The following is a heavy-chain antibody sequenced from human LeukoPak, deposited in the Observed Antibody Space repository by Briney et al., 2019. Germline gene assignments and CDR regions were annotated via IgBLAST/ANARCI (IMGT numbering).Heavy chain of an antibody. CDR1: GFTFSSNY. CDR3: ARVEGDYTPNRFDP. D-gene: IGHD4-11*01. V-gene: IGHV3-53*01. J-gene: IGHJ5*02. CDR2: AYSGGIT. Sequence: GGSLRLSCAASGFTFSSNYMSWVRQAPGKGLEWVSVAYSGGITYYLDSVKGRFTVSRDNAKNTLYLQMDSLRAEDTAIYYCARVEGDYTPNRFDPWGQGTLVTVPS.